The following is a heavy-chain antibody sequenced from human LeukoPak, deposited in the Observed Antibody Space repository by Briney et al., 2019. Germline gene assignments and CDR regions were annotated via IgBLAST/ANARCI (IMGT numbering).Heavy chain of an antibody. D-gene: IGHD3-10*01. V-gene: IGHV5-51*01. Sequence: GESLKISCKGSGYSFTSYWIGWVRQMPGKGLEWMGIIYPGDSDTRYSPSFQGQVTISADKSISTAYLQWSSLKASDTAMYYCAKTQGGWTGITMVRGVIAAFDIWGQGTMVTVSS. J-gene: IGHJ3*02. CDR2: IYPGDSDT. CDR3: AKTQGGWTGITMVRGVIAAFDI. CDR1: GYSFTSYW.